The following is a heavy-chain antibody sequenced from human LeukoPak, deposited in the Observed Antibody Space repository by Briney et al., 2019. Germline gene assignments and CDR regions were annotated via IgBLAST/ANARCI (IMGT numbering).Heavy chain of an antibody. CDR3: ARGGAFCGGDCYQIDY. CDR1: GFTFSSYW. J-gene: IGHJ4*02. Sequence: GGSLRLSCAASGFTFSSYWMRWVRQAPGKGVVWVSRIHSDGSSTTYADSVKGRFPISRDNAQNTLYLQMNSLRAEDTAVYYCARGGAFCGGDCYQIDYWGQGTLVIVSS. CDR2: IHSDGSST. V-gene: IGHV3-74*01. D-gene: IGHD2-21*02.